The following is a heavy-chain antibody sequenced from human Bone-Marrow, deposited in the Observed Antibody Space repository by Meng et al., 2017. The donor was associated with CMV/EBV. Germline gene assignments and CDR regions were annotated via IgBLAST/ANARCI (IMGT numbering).Heavy chain of an antibody. CDR1: GGSISSSSYY. Sequence: SETLSLTCTVSGGSISSSSYYWGWIRQPPGKGLEWIGSIYYSGSTYYNPSLKSRVTISVDTSKNQLSLKLSSVTAADTAVYYCARHKGFESCFDYWGQGTLVTVSS. D-gene: IGHD3-10*01. CDR3: ARHKGFESCFDY. V-gene: IGHV4-39*01. CDR2: IYYSGST. J-gene: IGHJ4*02.